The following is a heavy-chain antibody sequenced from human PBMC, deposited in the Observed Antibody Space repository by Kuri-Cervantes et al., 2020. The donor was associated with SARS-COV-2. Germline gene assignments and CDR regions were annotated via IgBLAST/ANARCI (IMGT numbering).Heavy chain of an antibody. CDR1: GFTFSSYA. V-gene: IGHV3-21*01. D-gene: IGHD6-6*01. J-gene: IGHJ4*02. CDR3: ARVVSIAARRFEGYFDY. Sequence: GESLKISCAASGFTFSSYAMNWVRQAPGKGLEWVSSISSSSSYIYYADSVKGRFTISRDNAKNSLYLQMNSLRAEDTAVYYCARVVSIAARRFEGYFDYWGQGTLVTVSS. CDR2: ISSSSSYI.